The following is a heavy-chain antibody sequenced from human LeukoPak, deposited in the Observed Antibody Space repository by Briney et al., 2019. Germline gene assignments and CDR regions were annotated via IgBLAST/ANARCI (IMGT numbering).Heavy chain of an antibody. Sequence: GGSLRLSCAASGFTFSDYYMSWIRQAPGKGLEWVSYISSSGSTIYYADSVKGRFTISRDNAKNSLYLQMNSLRAEDTAVYYCARFLKVGYCSGGSCYGLSDAFDIWGQGTMVTVSS. D-gene: IGHD2-15*01. J-gene: IGHJ3*02. V-gene: IGHV3-11*01. CDR2: ISSSGSTI. CDR1: GFTFSDYY. CDR3: ARFLKVGYCSGGSCYGLSDAFDI.